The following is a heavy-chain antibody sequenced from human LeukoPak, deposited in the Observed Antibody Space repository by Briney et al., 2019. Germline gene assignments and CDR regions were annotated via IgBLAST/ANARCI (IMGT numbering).Heavy chain of an antibody. Sequence: SETLSLTCIVSGGSISSGGYYWSWIRQHPGKGLEWIGYIYYSGSTYYNPSLKSRVTISVDTSKNQFSLKLSSVTAADTAVYYCARGSLSEFDPWGQGTLVTVSS. J-gene: IGHJ5*02. D-gene: IGHD1-26*01. CDR1: GGSISSGGYY. CDR2: IYYSGST. CDR3: ARGSLSEFDP. V-gene: IGHV4-31*03.